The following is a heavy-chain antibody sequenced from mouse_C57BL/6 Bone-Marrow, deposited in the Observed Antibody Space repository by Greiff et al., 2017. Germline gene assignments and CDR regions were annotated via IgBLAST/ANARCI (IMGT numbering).Heavy chain of an antibody. CDR3: ARHGVGLRRRGYYFDD. J-gene: IGHJ2*01. CDR1: GYTFTEYT. Sequence: VKLMESGAELVKPGASVKLSCKASGYTFTEYTIHWVKQRSGQGLEWIGWFYPGSGSIKYNEKFKDKATLTADKSSSTVYMELSRLTSEDSAVYFCARHGVGLRRRGYYFDDWGQGTTLTVSS. CDR2: FYPGSGSI. V-gene: IGHV1-62-2*01. D-gene: IGHD2-2*01.